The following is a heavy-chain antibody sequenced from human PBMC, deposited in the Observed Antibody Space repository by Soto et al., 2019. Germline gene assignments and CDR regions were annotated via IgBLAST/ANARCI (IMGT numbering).Heavy chain of an antibody. CDR1: GFTFSSYA. CDR2: ISGSGGST. CDR3: AKDFRRSTTYYYGSGMADY. J-gene: IGHJ4*02. D-gene: IGHD3-10*01. V-gene: IGHV3-23*01. Sequence: GALRLSCAASGFTFSSYAMSWVRQAPGKGLEWVSAISGSGGSTYYADSVKGRFTISRDNSKNTLYLQMNSLRAEDTAVYYCAKDFRRSTTYYYGSGMADYWGQGTLVTVSS.